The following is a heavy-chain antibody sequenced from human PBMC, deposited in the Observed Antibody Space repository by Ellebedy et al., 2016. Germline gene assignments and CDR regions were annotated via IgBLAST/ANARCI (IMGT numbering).Heavy chain of an antibody. CDR2: IYYSGST. Sequence: SETLSLXXTVSGGSISSYYWSWIRQPPGKGLEWIGYIYYSGSTNYNPSLKSRVTMSVDTSKNQFSLKLSSVTAADTAVYYCARGYDFWSGYSSTASPFDYWGQGTLVTVSS. D-gene: IGHD3-3*01. CDR1: GGSISSYY. J-gene: IGHJ4*02. CDR3: ARGYDFWSGYSSTASPFDY. V-gene: IGHV4-59*12.